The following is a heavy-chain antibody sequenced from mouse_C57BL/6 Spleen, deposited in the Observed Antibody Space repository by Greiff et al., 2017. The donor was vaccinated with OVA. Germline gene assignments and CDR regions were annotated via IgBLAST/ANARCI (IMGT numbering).Heavy chain of an antibody. D-gene: IGHD4-1*01. CDR3: ARHGTGTYAMDY. Sequence: EVMLVESGGDLVKPGGSLTLSCAASGFTFSSYGMSWVRQTPDKRLEWVATISSGGSYTYYPDSVKGRFTISRDNAKNTLYLQMSSLKSEDTAMYYCARHGTGTYAMDYWGQGTSVTVSS. J-gene: IGHJ4*01. V-gene: IGHV5-6*02. CDR2: ISSGGSYT. CDR1: GFTFSSYG.